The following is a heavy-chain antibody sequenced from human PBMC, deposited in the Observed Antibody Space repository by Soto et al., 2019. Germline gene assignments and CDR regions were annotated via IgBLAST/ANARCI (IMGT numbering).Heavy chain of an antibody. CDR3: ARPPYSSSWYWFDP. J-gene: IGHJ5*02. V-gene: IGHV4-39*01. CDR1: GGSISSSSYY. Sequence: QLQLQESGPGLVKPSETLSLTCTVSGGSISSSSYYWGWIRQPPGKGLEWIGSIYYSGSTYYNPSLKSRVTISVDTSKNQFSLKLSSVTAADTAVYYCARPPYSSSWYWFDPWGQGTLVTVSS. D-gene: IGHD6-13*01. CDR2: IYYSGST.